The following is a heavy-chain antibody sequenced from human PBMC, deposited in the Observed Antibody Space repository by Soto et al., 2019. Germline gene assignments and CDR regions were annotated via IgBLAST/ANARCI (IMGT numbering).Heavy chain of an antibody. CDR3: ARAQAEIELSPIVVVPAAPLDY. CDR1: GYTFTSYG. J-gene: IGHJ4*02. D-gene: IGHD2-2*01. Sequence: QVPLVQSGAEVKKPGASVKVSCKASGYTFTSYGISWVRQAPGQGLEWMGWISAYNGNTNYAQKLQGRVTMTTDTSTSTAYMELRSLRSDDTAVYYCARAQAEIELSPIVVVPAAPLDYWGQGTLVTVSS. CDR2: ISAYNGNT. V-gene: IGHV1-18*01.